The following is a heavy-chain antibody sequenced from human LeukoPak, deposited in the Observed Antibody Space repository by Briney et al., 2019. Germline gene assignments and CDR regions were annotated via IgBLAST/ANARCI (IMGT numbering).Heavy chain of an antibody. CDR2: ISYDGSNK. CDR3: AKDISRSASALDY. J-gene: IGHJ4*02. CDR1: GFTFSSYG. V-gene: IGHV3-30*18. Sequence: PGRSLRLSCAASGFTFSSYGMHWVRQAPGNGPEWVAVISYDGSNKYYADSVKGRFTISRDNSKNTLYLQMNSLRAEDTAVYYCAKDISRSASALDYWGQGTLVTVSS.